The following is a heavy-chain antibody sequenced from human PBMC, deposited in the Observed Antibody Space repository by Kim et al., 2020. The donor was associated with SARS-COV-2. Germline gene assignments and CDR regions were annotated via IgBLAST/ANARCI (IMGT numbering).Heavy chain of an antibody. CDR3: ARHFGRDFWSGYRY. V-gene: IGHV4-39*01. D-gene: IGHD3-3*01. J-gene: IGHJ4*02. Sequence: TPSLKSRVTISVDTSKNQFSLKLSSVTAADTAVYYCARHFGRDFWSGYRYWGQGTLVTVSS.